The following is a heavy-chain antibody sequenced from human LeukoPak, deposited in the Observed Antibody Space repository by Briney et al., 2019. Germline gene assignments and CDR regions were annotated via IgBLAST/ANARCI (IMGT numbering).Heavy chain of an antibody. Sequence: GGSLRLSCAASGFTFSSYGMHWVRQAPGKGLEWVAVISYDGSNKYYADSVKGRFTISRDNSKNTLYLQMNSLRAEDTAVYYCAKAWGYCSSTSCHGNWFDPWGQGTLVTVSS. J-gene: IGHJ5*02. CDR1: GFTFSSYG. CDR2: ISYDGSNK. V-gene: IGHV3-30*18. CDR3: AKAWGYCSSTSCHGNWFDP. D-gene: IGHD2-2*01.